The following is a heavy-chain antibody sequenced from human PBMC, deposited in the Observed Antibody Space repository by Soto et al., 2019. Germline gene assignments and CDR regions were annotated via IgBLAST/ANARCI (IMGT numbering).Heavy chain of an antibody. CDR3: ASGRNSGDTASSYYFDY. D-gene: IGHD2-21*01. CDR1: GYTFTSYY. CDR2: INPSGGST. J-gene: IGHJ4*01. Sequence: ASVKVSCKASGYTFTSYYMHWVRQAPGQGLEWMGIINPSGGSTSYAQKFQGRVTMTRDTSTSTVYMELSSLRSEDTAVYYCASGRNSGDTASSYYFDYWGHGTLVTVS. V-gene: IGHV1-46*03.